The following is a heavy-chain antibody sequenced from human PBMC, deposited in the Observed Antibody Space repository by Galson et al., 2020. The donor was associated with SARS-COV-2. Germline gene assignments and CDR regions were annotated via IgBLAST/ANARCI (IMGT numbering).Heavy chain of an antibody. Sequence: GESLKISCAASEFRFDDHAMHWVRQAPGKALEWVSFISRDGGTTYYADSVKGRFTISRDNSKNSLYLQMNSLGVEDTALYYCAKDYDLGSYGVMDVWGQGTTVTVSS. J-gene: IGHJ6*02. CDR1: EFRFDDHA. V-gene: IGHV3-43D*04. CDR2: ISRDGGTT. CDR3: AKDYDLGSYGVMDV. D-gene: IGHD1-26*01.